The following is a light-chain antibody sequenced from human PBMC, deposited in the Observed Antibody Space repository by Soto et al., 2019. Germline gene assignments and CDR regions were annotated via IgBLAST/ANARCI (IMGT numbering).Light chain of an antibody. Sequence: QSVLTQPRSVSGSPGQSVTISCTGTSSDVGGYNFVSWYQHHPGKAPKLMIYDVSKRPSGVPDRFSGSKSGNTASLTISRVEVGDEADYYCQVLDRSTDLVLFGGGTKLTVL. J-gene: IGLJ2*01. CDR3: QVLDRSTDLVL. CDR1: SSDVGGYNF. CDR2: DVS. V-gene: IGLV2-11*01.